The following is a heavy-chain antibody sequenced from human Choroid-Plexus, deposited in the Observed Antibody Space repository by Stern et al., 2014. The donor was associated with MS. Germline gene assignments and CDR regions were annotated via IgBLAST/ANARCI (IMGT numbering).Heavy chain of an antibody. CDR1: GFTFGNYW. V-gene: IGHV3-7*01. D-gene: IGHD3-3*01. J-gene: IGHJ6*02. Sequence: EDQLVASGGGLVQPGGSLTISCTAAGFTFGNYWMTWVRQAPGKGLEWVANIQEDGTEKNYVDYVKGRFTISRDNARNSLYLQMNSLRVEDTALYYCARVYNTIYGIVTQRGSGMDVWGQGTTVIVSS. CDR3: ARVYNTIYGIVTQRGSGMDV. CDR2: IQEDGTEK.